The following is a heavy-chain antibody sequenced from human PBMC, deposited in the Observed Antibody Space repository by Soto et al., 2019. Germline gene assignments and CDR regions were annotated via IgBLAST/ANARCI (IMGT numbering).Heavy chain of an antibody. CDR3: VKDGGYCSSTTCYSPRNHYFDS. V-gene: IGHV3-7*03. Sequence: GGSLRLSCAASGFTFSDYWMSGVRQAPGKGPGWVANIKFDGSEKQYVDSVKGRFSISRDNSRNSLFLQMNSLRAGDTAVYYCVKDGGYCSSTTCYSPRNHYFDSWGQGTLVTVSS. J-gene: IGHJ4*02. CDR2: IKFDGSEK. D-gene: IGHD2-2*01. CDR1: GFTFSDYW.